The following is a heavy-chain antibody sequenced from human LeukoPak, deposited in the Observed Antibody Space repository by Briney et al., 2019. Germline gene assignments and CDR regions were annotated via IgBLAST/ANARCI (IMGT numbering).Heavy chain of an antibody. V-gene: IGHV4-39*07. CDR3: AKGAGGFSYYNWFDP. D-gene: IGHD5-18*01. J-gene: IGHJ5*02. CDR1: GGSISSRTYY. CDR2: IYYSGST. Sequence: PSETLSLTCTVSGGSISSRTYYWGWIRQPPGKGLEWIGSIYYSGSTYYNPSLKSRVTISVDTSKNQFSLKLASVTAADTAIYYCAKGAGGFSYYNWFDPWGQGTLATVSS.